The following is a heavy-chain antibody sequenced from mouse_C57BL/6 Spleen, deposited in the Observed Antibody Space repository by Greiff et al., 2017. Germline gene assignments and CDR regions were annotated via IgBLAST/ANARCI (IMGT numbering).Heavy chain of an antibody. D-gene: IGHD2-4*01. CDR2: IYPGNSDT. Sequence: EVQLQQSGTVLARPGASVKMSCKTSGYTFTSYWMHWVKQRPGQGLEWIGAIYPGNSDTSYNQKFKGKAKLTAVTSASTAYMELSSLTNEDSAVYYCTRGVYYDYGGIDYWGQGTTLTVSS. J-gene: IGHJ2*01. V-gene: IGHV1-5*01. CDR1: GYTFTSYW. CDR3: TRGVYYDYGGIDY.